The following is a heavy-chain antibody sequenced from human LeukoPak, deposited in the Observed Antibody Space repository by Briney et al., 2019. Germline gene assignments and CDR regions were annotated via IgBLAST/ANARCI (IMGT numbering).Heavy chain of an antibody. CDR3: ARAVGSGWDIDY. CDR1: GYTFTSYD. Sequence: ASVKVSCKASGYTFTSYDINWVRQATGQGLEWMGWMNPNSGNTGYAQKFQGRVTMTRNTSISTAYMELSSLRSEDTAVYYCARAVGSGWDIDYWGQGALVTVSS. V-gene: IGHV1-8*01. J-gene: IGHJ4*02. D-gene: IGHD6-19*01. CDR2: MNPNSGNT.